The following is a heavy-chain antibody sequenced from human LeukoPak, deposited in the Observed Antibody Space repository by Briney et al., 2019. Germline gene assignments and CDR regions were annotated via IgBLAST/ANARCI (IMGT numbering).Heavy chain of an antibody. CDR1: GYSISSGYY. D-gene: IGHD3-22*01. V-gene: IGHV4-38-2*01. Sequence: SETLSLTCAVSGYSISSGYYWGWIRQAPGKGPEWIGSSYHRGNAHYKSSLNGRVAISTDTSKNQFSLTLTSVTAADTALYFCVRLLGDSRGYYPRSFYIDSWGQGILVSVSS. J-gene: IGHJ4*02. CDR2: SYHRGNA. CDR3: VRLLGDSRGYYPRSFYIDS.